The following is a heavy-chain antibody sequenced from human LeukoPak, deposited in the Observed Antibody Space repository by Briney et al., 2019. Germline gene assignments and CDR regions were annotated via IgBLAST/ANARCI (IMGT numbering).Heavy chain of an antibody. D-gene: IGHD2-2*01. CDR3: ARVVVPAAMDYYYGMDV. CDR2: INAGNGNT. J-gene: IGHJ6*04. V-gene: IGHV1-3*01. CDR1: GYTFTSYA. Sequence: ASVKVSCKASGYTFTSYAMHWVRQAPGQRLEWMGWINAGNGNTKYSQKFQGRVTITRDTSASTAYMELSSLRSEDTPVYYCARVVVPAAMDYYYGMDVWGKGTTVTVSS.